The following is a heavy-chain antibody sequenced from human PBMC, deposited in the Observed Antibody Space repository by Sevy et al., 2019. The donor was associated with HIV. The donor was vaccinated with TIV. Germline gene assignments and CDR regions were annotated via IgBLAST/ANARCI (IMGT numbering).Heavy chain of an antibody. CDR3: ARQRGVVLVPAAPFDY. V-gene: IGHV3-9*01. J-gene: IGHJ4*02. Sequence: GGSLRLSCAASGFTFDDYAMHWVRQAPGKGLEWVSGISWNGGTIGYADSVKGRFTISRDNAKNSLYLQMNSLRAEDTALYYCARQRGVVLVPAAPFDYWGQGTLVTVSS. CDR2: ISWNGGTI. D-gene: IGHD2-2*01. CDR1: GFTFDDYA.